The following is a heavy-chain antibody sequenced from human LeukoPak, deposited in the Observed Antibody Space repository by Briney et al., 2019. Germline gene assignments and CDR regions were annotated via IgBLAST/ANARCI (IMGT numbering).Heavy chain of an antibody. Sequence: GGSLRLSCAASGFTFSSYWMHWVRQAPGKGLVWVSPINSDGSSTSYSDSVKGRFTISRDNAKNTLYLQMNSLRAGDTAVYYCARGRTNWNYSGNSVYYMDVWGKGTTVTVSS. J-gene: IGHJ6*03. CDR3: ARGRTNWNYSGNSVYYMDV. V-gene: IGHV3-74*01. CDR2: INSDGSST. D-gene: IGHD1-7*01. CDR1: GFTFSSYW.